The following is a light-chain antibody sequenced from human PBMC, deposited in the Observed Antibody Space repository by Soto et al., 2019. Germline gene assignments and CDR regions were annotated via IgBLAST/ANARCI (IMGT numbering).Light chain of an antibody. CDR1: QSVSSSY. J-gene: IGKJ1*01. CDR2: GAS. V-gene: IGKV3D-7*01. Sequence: PGERVTLSCRASQSVSSSYLTWYQQKPGQAPRPLIYGASTRATGIPARFSGSGSGTDFTLTISSLQPEDFAVYYCQQDYNLPPTFGQGTKVDIK. CDR3: QQDYNLPPT.